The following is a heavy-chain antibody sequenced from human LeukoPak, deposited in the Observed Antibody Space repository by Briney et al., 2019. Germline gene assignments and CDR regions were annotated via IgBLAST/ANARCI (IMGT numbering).Heavy chain of an antibody. V-gene: IGHV3-23*01. CDR2: ISGSGGRT. D-gene: IGHD6-19*01. Sequence: GGSLRLSCAASGLTFSSYAMSWVRQAPGKGLEWVSGISGSGGRTYYADSVKGRFTISRDNSKNTLYLQMNSLRAEDTAVYYCVKERSSGWPFDYWGQGTLVTVSS. CDR1: GLTFSSYA. J-gene: IGHJ4*02. CDR3: VKERSSGWPFDY.